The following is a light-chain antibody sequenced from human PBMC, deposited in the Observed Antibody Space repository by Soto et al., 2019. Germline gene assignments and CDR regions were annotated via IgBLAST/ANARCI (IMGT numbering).Light chain of an antibody. V-gene: IGKV1-5*03. CDR3: QQRSAWPPT. Sequence: DIQMTQSPSTLSASVGDRVTITCRASQTISSWLAWYQQKPGKAPKLLIYKASTLKSGVPSRFSGSGSGTDFTLTISSLEPEDFAVYYCQQRSAWPPTFGGGTKVDIK. J-gene: IGKJ4*01. CDR2: KAS. CDR1: QTISSW.